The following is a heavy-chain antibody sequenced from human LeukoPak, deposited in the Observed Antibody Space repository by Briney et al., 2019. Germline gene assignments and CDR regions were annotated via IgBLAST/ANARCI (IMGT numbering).Heavy chain of an antibody. CDR2: TSSSGRYI. Sequence: GGSLRLSCAASGFTFSSSSMNWVRQAPGKGLEWVSSTSSSGRYIYFADSVKGRFTISRDNAKNSVSLQMNSLRGEDTAVYYCAKSLTPDRDWFDSWGQGTLVIVSS. D-gene: IGHD4/OR15-4a*01. CDR1: GFTFSSSS. CDR3: AKSLTPDRDWFDS. V-gene: IGHV3-21*01. J-gene: IGHJ5*01.